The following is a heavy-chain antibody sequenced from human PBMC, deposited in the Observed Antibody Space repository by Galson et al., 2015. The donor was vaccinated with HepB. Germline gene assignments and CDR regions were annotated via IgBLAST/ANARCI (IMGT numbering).Heavy chain of an antibody. J-gene: IGHJ4*02. CDR3: ARDRSNAYSSSWYFDY. D-gene: IGHD6-13*01. V-gene: IGHV4-61*02. Sequence: TLSLTCTVSGGSISSGSYYWSWIRQPAGKGLEWIGRIYTSGSTNYNPSLKSRVTMSVDTSKNQFSLKLSSVTAADTAVYYCARDRSNAYSSSWYFDYWGQGTLVTVSS. CDR1: GGSISSGSYY. CDR2: IYTSGST.